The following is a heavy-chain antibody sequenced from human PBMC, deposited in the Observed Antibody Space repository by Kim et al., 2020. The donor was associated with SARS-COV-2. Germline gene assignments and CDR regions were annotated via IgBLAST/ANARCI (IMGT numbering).Heavy chain of an antibody. J-gene: IGHJ3*01. CDR2: ISHSGNT. D-gene: IGHD2-15*01. CDR1: VSSLSIGYY. Sequence: SETLSLNCTLSVSSLSIGYYWGWVRQSPGKGLEWLGSISHSGNTYYNLSLKNRLTISVDTSKKQFSLKVTSVTAADTAMYYCARQVVSAWFNFDLWGQGTMVTVSS. V-gene: IGHV4-38-2*02. CDR3: ARQVVSAWFNFDL.